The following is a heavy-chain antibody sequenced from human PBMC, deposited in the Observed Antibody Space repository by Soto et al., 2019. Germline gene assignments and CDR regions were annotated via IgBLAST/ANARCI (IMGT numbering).Heavy chain of an antibody. CDR1: GGSISSYY. J-gene: IGHJ4*02. D-gene: IGHD3-10*01. CDR2: IYYSGST. V-gene: IGHV4-59*08. CDR3: ARHNYGSGSTYFDY. Sequence: SETLSLTCTVSGGSISSYYWSWIRQPPGKGLEWIGYIYYSGSTNYNPSLKSRVTISVDTSKNQFSLKLNSMTAADTAVYYCARHNYGSGSTYFDYWGQGTLVTVLL.